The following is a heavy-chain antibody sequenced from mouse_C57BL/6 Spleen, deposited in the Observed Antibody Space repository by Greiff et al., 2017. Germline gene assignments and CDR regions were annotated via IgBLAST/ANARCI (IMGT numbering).Heavy chain of an antibody. CDR1: GYTFTSYW. V-gene: IGHV1-55*01. Sequence: VQLQQPGAELVKPGASVKMSCKASGYTFTSYWITWVKQRPGQGLEWIGDIYPGSGSTNYNEKFKSKATLTVDTSSSTAYMQLSSLTSENSAVYYGAYYGSSSYYAMDYWGQGTSVTVSS. CDR2: IYPGSGST. J-gene: IGHJ4*01. D-gene: IGHD1-1*01. CDR3: AYYGSSSYYAMDY.